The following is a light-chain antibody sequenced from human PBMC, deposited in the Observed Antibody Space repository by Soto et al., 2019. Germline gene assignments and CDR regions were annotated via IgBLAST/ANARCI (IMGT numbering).Light chain of an antibody. V-gene: IGKV1-27*01. Sequence: DIQMTQSPSSLSASIGDRVTITCRASQDISNYLAWYQQRPGQIPELLIYAASTLQSGVPSRFSGSGSGTDCTLTISSLQPEDVATYDCQKDNSAPRTFGPGTKVDLK. CDR2: AAS. CDR3: QKDNSAPRT. J-gene: IGKJ3*01. CDR1: QDISNY.